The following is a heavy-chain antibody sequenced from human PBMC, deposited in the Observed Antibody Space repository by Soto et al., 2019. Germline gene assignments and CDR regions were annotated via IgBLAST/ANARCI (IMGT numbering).Heavy chain of an antibody. CDR3: TRAALTITPPNVIIPHWFDP. V-gene: IGHV3-49*03. Sequence: GRSLRLYCPASGFTFGDYAMSWLRQAPGKGLEWVGFIRSKAYGGTTEYAASVKGRFTISRDDSKSIAYLQMNSLKTEDTAVYYCTRAALTITPPNVIIPHWFDPWGQGTLVTVSS. J-gene: IGHJ5*02. CDR2: IRSKAYGGTT. CDR1: GFTFGDYA. D-gene: IGHD1-20*01.